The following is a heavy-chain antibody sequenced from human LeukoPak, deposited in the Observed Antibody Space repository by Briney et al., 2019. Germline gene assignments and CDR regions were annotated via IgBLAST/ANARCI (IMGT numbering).Heavy chain of an antibody. D-gene: IGHD1-26*01. CDR2: INWNGGST. Sequence: GGSLRLSCAASGFTFDDYGMSWVRHVPGKGLEWVSGINWNGGSTFYADSVQGRFTISRDNAKNSLSLQMNSLRAEDTALYYCARKYSGSYYDFGAFDIWGQGTMVTVSS. J-gene: IGHJ3*02. CDR3: ARKYSGSYYDFGAFDI. V-gene: IGHV3-20*04. CDR1: GFTFDDYG.